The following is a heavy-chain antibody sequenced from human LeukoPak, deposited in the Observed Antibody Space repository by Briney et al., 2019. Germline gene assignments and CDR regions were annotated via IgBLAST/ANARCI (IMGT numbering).Heavy chain of an antibody. D-gene: IGHD6-13*01. CDR2: IYYSGST. V-gene: IGHV4-39*07. CDR1: GGSISSSSYY. CDR3: AREGRPAAGNTNWFDP. Sequence: PSETLSLTCTVSGGSISSSSYYWGWIRQPPGKGLEWIGSIYYSGSTYYNPSLKSRVTISVDTSKNQFSLKLSSVTAADTAVYYCAREGRPAAGNTNWFDPWGQGTLVTVSS. J-gene: IGHJ5*02.